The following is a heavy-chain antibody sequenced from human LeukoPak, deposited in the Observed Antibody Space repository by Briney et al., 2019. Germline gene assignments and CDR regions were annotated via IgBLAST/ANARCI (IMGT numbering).Heavy chain of an antibody. CDR1: GFTFSSYS. V-gene: IGHV3-21*01. J-gene: IGHJ3*02. CDR3: ARYALEAFDI. Sequence: GGSLRLSCAASGFTFSSYSMNWVRQAPGKGLEWVSSISSSSSYIYYADSVKGRFTISRDNATNSLYLQMNTLRAEDTAVYYCARYALEAFDIWGQGTMVTVSS. CDR2: ISSSSSYI. D-gene: IGHD3-3*01.